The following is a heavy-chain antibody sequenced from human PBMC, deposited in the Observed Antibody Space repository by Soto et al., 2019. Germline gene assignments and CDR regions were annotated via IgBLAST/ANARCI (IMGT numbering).Heavy chain of an antibody. V-gene: IGHV3-53*02. CDR1: GFTVSSNY. J-gene: IGHJ6*02. Sequence: EVQLVETGGGLIQPGGSLRLSCAASGFTVSSNYMSWVRQAPGKGLEWVSVIYSGGSTYYADSVKGRFTISRDNCKNTLYLQMNSLRAEDTAVYYCARLEPDYYYGMDVWGQGTTVTVSS. CDR2: IYSGGST. CDR3: ARLEPDYYYGMDV.